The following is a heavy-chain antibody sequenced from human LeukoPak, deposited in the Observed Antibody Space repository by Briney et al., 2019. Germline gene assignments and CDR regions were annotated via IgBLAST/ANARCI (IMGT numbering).Heavy chain of an antibody. CDR2: IYPGDSDT. J-gene: IGHJ5*02. CDR1: GYSFTSYW. V-gene: IGHV5-51*01. CDR3: ARDYYGSGSYHNWFDP. Sequence: GESLKISCKGSGYSFTSYWIGWVRQMPGKGLEWMGIIYPGDSDTRYSPSFQGQVTISADKSISTAYLQWSSLKASDTAMYYCARDYYGSGSYHNWFDPWGQGTLVTVSS. D-gene: IGHD3-10*01.